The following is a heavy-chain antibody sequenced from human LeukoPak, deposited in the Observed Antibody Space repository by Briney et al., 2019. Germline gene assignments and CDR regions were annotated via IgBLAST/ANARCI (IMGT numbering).Heavy chain of an antibody. D-gene: IGHD3-9*01. J-gene: IGHJ5*02. CDR1: GGSISSYY. V-gene: IGHV4-4*07. CDR2: IYTSGST. CDR3: ARDPGGYYDILTGYYGEYNWFDP. Sequence: SETLSLTCTVSGGSISSYYWSWIRQPAGKGLEWIGRIYTSGSTNYNPSLKSRVTISVDTSKNQFSLKLSSVTAADTAVYYCARDPGGYYDILTGYYGEYNWFDPWGQGTLVTVSP.